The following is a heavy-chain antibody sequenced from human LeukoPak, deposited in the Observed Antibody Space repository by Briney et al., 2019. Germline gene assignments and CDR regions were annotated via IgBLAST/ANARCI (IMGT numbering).Heavy chain of an antibody. Sequence: GGSLRLSCAASGFTVSNNYMNWVRQAPGKGLEWVSSISTSSSYIYYADSVRGRFTISRDNAKNSLYLQMNSLREEDTAVYYCARDVRAYSSSSSAFDIWGQGTMVTASS. D-gene: IGHD6-6*01. CDR1: GFTVSNNY. CDR3: ARDVRAYSSSSSAFDI. V-gene: IGHV3-21*01. J-gene: IGHJ3*02. CDR2: ISTSSSYI.